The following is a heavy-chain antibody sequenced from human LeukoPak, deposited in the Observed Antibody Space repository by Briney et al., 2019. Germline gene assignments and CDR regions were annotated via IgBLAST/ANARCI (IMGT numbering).Heavy chain of an antibody. J-gene: IGHJ5*02. Sequence: ASVKVSSKVSGYTLTELSMHWVRQAPGKGLGWMGGFDPEDGETIYAQKFQGRVTMTEDTSTDTAYMELSSLRSEDTAVYYCATITGFTMVRGVIFDPWGQGTLVTVSS. CDR2: FDPEDGET. D-gene: IGHD3-10*01. CDR3: ATITGFTMVRGVIFDP. CDR1: GYTLTELS. V-gene: IGHV1-24*01.